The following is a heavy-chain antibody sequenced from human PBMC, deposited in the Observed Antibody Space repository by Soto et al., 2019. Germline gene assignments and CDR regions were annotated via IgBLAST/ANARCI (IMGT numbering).Heavy chain of an antibody. V-gene: IGHV3-23*01. J-gene: IGHJ4*02. CDR3: AKDEGLYYDSSGYFSDY. Sequence: GSLRLSCAASGFTFSSYAMSWVRQAPGKGLEWVSAISGSGGSTYYADSVKGRFTISRDNSKNTLYLQMNSLRAEDTAVYYCAKDEGLYYDSSGYFSDYWGQGTLVTVSS. CDR2: ISGSGGST. D-gene: IGHD3-22*01. CDR1: GFTFSSYA.